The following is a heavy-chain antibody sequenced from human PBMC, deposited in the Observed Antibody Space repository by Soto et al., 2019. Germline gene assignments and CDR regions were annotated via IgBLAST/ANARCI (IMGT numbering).Heavy chain of an antibody. CDR2: ISYDGTKT. Sequence: QVQLVESGGGVVQPGRSLRVSCAASGFTFSIYAMHWVRQAPGTGLEWGAVISYDGTKTYYADCVKGRFTISRANSKNTVYLQRNGLRDEDTAVYYCAKDRGPRRRWLIDPFDYWGQGTLVTGSP. V-gene: IGHV3-30*18. CDR1: GFTFSIYA. D-gene: IGHD3-10*01. CDR3: AKDRGPRRRWLIDPFDY. J-gene: IGHJ4*02.